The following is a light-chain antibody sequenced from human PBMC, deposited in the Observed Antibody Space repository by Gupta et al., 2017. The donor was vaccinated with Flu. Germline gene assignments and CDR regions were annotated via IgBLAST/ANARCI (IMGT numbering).Light chain of an antibody. V-gene: IGKV3-15*01. Sequence: EIVMTQSPATLSVSPGERATLSCRASQSVSSNLAWYQQKPGQPPRLLIYLASTRATGIPARFSGSGSGTEFTLTISSLQSEDFAVYYCQQDNHWPRTFGQGTKVEIK. CDR1: QSVSSN. J-gene: IGKJ1*01. CDR2: LAS. CDR3: QQDNHWPRT.